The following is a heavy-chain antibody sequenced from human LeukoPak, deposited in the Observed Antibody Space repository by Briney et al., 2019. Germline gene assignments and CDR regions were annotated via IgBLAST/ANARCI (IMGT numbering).Heavy chain of an antibody. Sequence: GGSLRLSCAASGFTFSSYGMHWVRQAPGKGLEWVALIRYDGSNKYYADSVKGRFTISRDNSKNTLYLQMNSLRAEDTAVYYCANGPFGELTPPYYYYYYGMDVWGQGTTVTVSS. D-gene: IGHD3-10*01. CDR1: GFTFSSYG. CDR2: IRYDGSNK. CDR3: ANGPFGELTPPYYYYYYGMDV. V-gene: IGHV3-30*02. J-gene: IGHJ6*02.